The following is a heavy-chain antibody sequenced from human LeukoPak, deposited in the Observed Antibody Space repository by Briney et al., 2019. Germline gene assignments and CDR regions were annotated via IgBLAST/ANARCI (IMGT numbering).Heavy chain of an antibody. CDR1: GFTFDRFT. Sequence: GGSLRLSCAASGFTFDRFTIHWVRQTPGKGLEWVSLINRRGHTFYADSVKGRFTISRDNSRNSVFLQMNSLRAEDTAVYYCARDEWQDAFDIWGQGTMVTVSS. V-gene: IGHV3-43*01. CDR3: ARDEWQDAFDI. J-gene: IGHJ3*02. D-gene: IGHD2-8*01. CDR2: INRRGHT.